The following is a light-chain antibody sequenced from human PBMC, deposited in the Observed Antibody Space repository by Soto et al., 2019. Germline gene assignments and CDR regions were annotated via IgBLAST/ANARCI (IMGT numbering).Light chain of an antibody. CDR1: QSISSSY. J-gene: IGKJ4*01. CDR2: AAS. CDR3: QQYGSSPPVT. Sequence: EIVLTQSPGTLSLSPGERATLSCRASQSISSSYLAWYQQKPGQAPRLLIYAASSRATGIPDRFSGSGSGTDYTLTITRLEPEDFAVYYCQQYGSSPPVTFGGGTKVEIK. V-gene: IGKV3-20*01.